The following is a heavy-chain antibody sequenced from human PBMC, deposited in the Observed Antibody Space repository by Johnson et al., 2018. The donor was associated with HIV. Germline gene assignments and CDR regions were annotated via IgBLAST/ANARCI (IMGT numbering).Heavy chain of an antibody. D-gene: IGHD3/OR15-3a*01. CDR1: GFTFSSYG. CDR2: ISFAGTNK. J-gene: IGHJ3*02. Sequence: VQLLESGGGVVQPGRSLRLSCAASGFTFSSYGMAWVRQAPGKGLEWVTAISFAGTNKYYAGSVKGQFTISRDNSKNTLYLQMNGLRPVDTAVYYCARDWDWGGAFDIWGQGTMVTVSS. CDR3: ARDWDWGGAFDI. V-gene: IGHV3-30*03.